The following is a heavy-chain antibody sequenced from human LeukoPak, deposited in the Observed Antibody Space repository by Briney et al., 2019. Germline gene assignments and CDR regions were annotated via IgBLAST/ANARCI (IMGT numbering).Heavy chain of an antibody. V-gene: IGHV3-48*01. CDR3: AGDQEYDFWSGYSDY. Sequence: GGSLRLSCAASGFTFSSYSMNWVRQAPGKGLEWVSYISSSSSTIYYADSVKGRFTISRDNAKNSLYLQMNSLRAEDTAVYYCAGDQEYDFWSGYSDYWGQGTLVTVSS. D-gene: IGHD3-3*01. J-gene: IGHJ4*02. CDR2: ISSSSSTI. CDR1: GFTFSSYS.